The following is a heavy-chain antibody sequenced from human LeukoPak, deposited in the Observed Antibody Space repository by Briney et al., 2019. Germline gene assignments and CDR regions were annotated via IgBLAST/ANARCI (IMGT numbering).Heavy chain of an antibody. CDR3: ASWPGGWYGEDP. Sequence: GGSLRLSCATSGFIVSTNYMSWVRQAPGKGLEWVSVIYSGGGTYYADSVKGRFTISRDTSKNTLYLQMNSLRAEDTAVYYCASWPGGWYGEDPWGQGTLVTVSS. V-gene: IGHV3-53*01. D-gene: IGHD6-19*01. J-gene: IGHJ5*02. CDR1: GFIVSTNY. CDR2: IYSGGGT.